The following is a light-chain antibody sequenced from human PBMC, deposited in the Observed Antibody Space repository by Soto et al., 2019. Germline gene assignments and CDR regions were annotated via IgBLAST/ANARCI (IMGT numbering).Light chain of an antibody. V-gene: IGLV2-23*01. CDR2: EGS. CDR1: SSDVGRYNL. CDR3: CSYAGSTYV. Sequence: QSVLTQPASLAGSPGQSITISCTGTSSDVGRYNLVSWYQQHPDKAPKLMIYEGSKRPSGVSNRFSGSKSGNTASLTISGLQVDDEADYICCSYAGSTYVFGTGTKVTVL. J-gene: IGLJ1*01.